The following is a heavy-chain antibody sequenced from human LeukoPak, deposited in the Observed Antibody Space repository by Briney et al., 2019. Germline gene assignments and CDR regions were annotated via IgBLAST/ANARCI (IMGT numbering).Heavy chain of an antibody. CDR1: GFTVRSNY. J-gene: IGHJ4*02. V-gene: IGHV3-66*01. CDR3: ARDVR. CDR2: IYAGGGT. Sequence: PGGSLRLSCAASGFTVRSNYMSWVRQAPGKGLEWVSVIYAGGGTKYADSVKGGFTISRDTSKNTLHLQMNSLRVEDTAVYYCARDVRWGQGTLVTVSS.